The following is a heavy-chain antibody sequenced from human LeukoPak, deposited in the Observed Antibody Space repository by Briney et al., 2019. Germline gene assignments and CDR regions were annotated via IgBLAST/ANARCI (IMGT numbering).Heavy chain of an antibody. Sequence: SETLSLTCTVSGGSITGTTYYWAWFRQSPGKGLEWIGSLYPSGSTYYSPSLKSRVSILLDTSKSQLSLNVRSVTAADTAVYYCARRAGDWAVNWIDPWGQGTLVTVSS. D-gene: IGHD2-21*02. V-gene: IGHV4-39*01. J-gene: IGHJ5*02. CDR2: LYPSGST. CDR3: ARRAGDWAVNWIDP. CDR1: GGSITGTTYY.